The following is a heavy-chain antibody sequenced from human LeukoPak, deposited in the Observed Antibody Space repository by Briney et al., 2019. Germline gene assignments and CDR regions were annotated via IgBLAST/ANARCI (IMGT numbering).Heavy chain of an antibody. CDR1: GFTFSDYA. D-gene: IGHD4/OR15-4a*01. V-gene: IGHV3-33*08. CDR2: IWYDGSNK. J-gene: IGHJ5*02. Sequence: PGGSLRLSCVGAGFTFSDYAMAWVRQAPGKGLEWVAVIWYDGSNKYYADSVKGRFTISRDNSKNTLYLQMNSLRAEDTAVYYCARDHPYGALDHWFDPWGQGTLVTVSS. CDR3: ARDHPYGALDHWFDP.